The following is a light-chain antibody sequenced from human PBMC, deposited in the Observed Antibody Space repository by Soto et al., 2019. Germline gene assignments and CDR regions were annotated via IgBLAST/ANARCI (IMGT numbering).Light chain of an antibody. CDR1: QNFGNTF. Sequence: EIVLTQSPGTLSLSPGERATLSCRASQNFGNTFLAWYQQKPGQAPRLLIYGASSRATGIPDRFSGSGSETDFTLTISRLEPEDFAVYYCQQYGSSPYTFGQGIKLEIK. CDR2: GAS. CDR3: QQYGSSPYT. V-gene: IGKV3-20*01. J-gene: IGKJ2*01.